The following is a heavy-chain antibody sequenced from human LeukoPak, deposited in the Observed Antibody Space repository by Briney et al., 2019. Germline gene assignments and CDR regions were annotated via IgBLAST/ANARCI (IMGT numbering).Heavy chain of an antibody. V-gene: IGHV3-23*01. D-gene: IGHD2-2*01. Sequence: GGSLRLSCAASGFTFSSYAMSWVRQAPGKGLEWVSAISGSGGSTYYADSVKGRFTISRDNSKNTLYLQMNSLRAEATAVYYCAKVFIGYCSGASSDFFDYWGQGTLVTVSS. J-gene: IGHJ4*02. CDR1: GFTFSSYA. CDR3: AKVFIGYCSGASSDFFDY. CDR2: ISGSGGST.